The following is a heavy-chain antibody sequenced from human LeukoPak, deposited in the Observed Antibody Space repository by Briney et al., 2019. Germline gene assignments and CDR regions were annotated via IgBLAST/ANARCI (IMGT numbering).Heavy chain of an antibody. Sequence: SQTLSLTCTVSGGSISSGSYYWSWIWQPAGKGLEWIGRIYTSGSTNYNPSLKSRVTISVDTSKNQFSLKLSSVTAADTAVYYCARDRVTIFAVVPYDYWGQGTLVTVSS. V-gene: IGHV4-61*02. CDR3: ARDRVTIFAVVPYDY. D-gene: IGHD3-3*01. CDR1: GGSISSGSYY. J-gene: IGHJ4*02. CDR2: IYTSGST.